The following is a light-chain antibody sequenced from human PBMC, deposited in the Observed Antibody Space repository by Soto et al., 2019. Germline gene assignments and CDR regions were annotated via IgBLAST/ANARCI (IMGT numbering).Light chain of an antibody. CDR2: ATS. V-gene: IGKV1-16*01. Sequence: DIQLTQSPSSLSASVGDRVTIACRASEGIRNYLAWFQQKPAKAPKSLIYATSNLQSGVPSRFSGSGSGTDFTLTISSLQPEDFATYYCQQYNSYPFTFGPGTKVDIK. J-gene: IGKJ3*01. CDR1: EGIRNY. CDR3: QQYNSYPFT.